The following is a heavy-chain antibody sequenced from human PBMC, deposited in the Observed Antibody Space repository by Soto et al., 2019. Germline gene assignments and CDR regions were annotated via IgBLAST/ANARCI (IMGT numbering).Heavy chain of an antibody. D-gene: IGHD4-4*01. CDR3: GRSGGGDYKYFFDY. Sequence: TGGSLRLSCAAPGFIFDDYAMNWVRQAPGKGLEWVSGINWNGGSSGYADSVKGRFTISRDNVKTFLYLQMNTLRAEDTALYYCGRSGGGDYKYFFDYWGQGT. CDR1: GFIFDDYA. J-gene: IGHJ4*02. V-gene: IGHV3-20*04. CDR2: INWNGGSS.